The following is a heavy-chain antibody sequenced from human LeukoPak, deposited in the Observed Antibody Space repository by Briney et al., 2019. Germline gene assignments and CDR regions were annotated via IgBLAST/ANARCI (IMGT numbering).Heavy chain of an antibody. Sequence: SGGSLRLSCAASGFTFSSYAMHWVRQAPGKGLEWVAVISYDGSNKYYADSVKGRFTISRGNSKNTLYLQMNSLRAEDTAVYYCARARGGQQLVVDYWGQGILVTISS. V-gene: IGHV3-30*04. CDR1: GFTFSSYA. J-gene: IGHJ4*02. D-gene: IGHD6-13*01. CDR2: ISYDGSNK. CDR3: ARARGGQQLVVDY.